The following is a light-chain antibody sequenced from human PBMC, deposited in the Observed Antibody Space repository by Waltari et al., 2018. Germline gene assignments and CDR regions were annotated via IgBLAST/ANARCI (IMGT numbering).Light chain of an antibody. CDR3: QQYSSNPWT. J-gene: IGKJ1*01. Sequence: DIQMTQSPSTLSASVGARVTLPCRASQSINKWLAWYQQKPGMAPKLLIYKASSLESGVPSRFSGSGSGTEFTLTISSLQPDDLATYFCQQYSSNPWTFGQGTKVEIK. V-gene: IGKV1-5*03. CDR1: QSINKW. CDR2: KAS.